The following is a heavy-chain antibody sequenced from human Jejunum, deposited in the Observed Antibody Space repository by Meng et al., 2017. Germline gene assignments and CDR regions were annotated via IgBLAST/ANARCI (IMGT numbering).Heavy chain of an antibody. J-gene: IGHJ4*02. V-gene: IGHV6-1*02. CDR2: TYYRPTYTN. D-gene: IGHD2-2*01. Sequence: LQQPCQGLVKPSKTPAIHCDTSGDTVACNSTAWYRIRHCPPRGLEWLGRTYYRPTYTNDYASSVKSRITITPDTSKNQFSLTLTSVTAADTAIYYCSRDWQDAMGGFDFWGQGTLVTVSS. CDR1: GDTVACNSTA. CDR3: SRDWQDAMGGFDF.